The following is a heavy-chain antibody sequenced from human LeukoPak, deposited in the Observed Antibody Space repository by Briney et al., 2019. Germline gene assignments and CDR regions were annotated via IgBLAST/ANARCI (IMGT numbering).Heavy chain of an antibody. Sequence: PGGSLRLSCAASGFTFSSYAMCWVRQAPGKGLEWVSAISGSGGSTYYADSVKGRFTISRDNSKNTLYLQMNSLRAEDTAVYYCAHSEGLAAAGATPPYYFDYWGQGTLVTVSS. CDR3: AHSEGLAAAGATPPYYFDY. J-gene: IGHJ4*02. CDR2: ISGSGGST. D-gene: IGHD6-13*01. CDR1: GFTFSSYA. V-gene: IGHV3-23*01.